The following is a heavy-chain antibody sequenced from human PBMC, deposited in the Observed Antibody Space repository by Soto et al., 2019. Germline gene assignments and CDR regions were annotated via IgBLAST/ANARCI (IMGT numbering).Heavy chain of an antibody. CDR1: GSTFSSYW. J-gene: IGHJ4*02. CDR3: ARERDCVYDV. Sequence: EVQLVESGGGLVQPGGSLRLSCAASGSTFSSYWMHWVRQAPGKGLVWVSGINSDGSSTSYADSVKGRFTISGDNAENTLYLQMNSLRGEDTAVYDCARERDCVYDVWGQGTLVTVSP. D-gene: IGHD5-12*01. V-gene: IGHV3-74*01. CDR2: INSDGSST.